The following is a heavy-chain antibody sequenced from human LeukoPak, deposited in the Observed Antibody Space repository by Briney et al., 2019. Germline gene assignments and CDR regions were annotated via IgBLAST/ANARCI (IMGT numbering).Heavy chain of an antibody. D-gene: IGHD1-26*01. Sequence: VKASCKASGYTFTSYGISWVRQAPGQGLEWMGWISAYNGNTNYAQKLQGRVTMTTDTSTSTAYMELRSLRSDDTAVYYCARGARNSGSYTFDYWGQGTLVTVSS. CDR2: ISAYNGNT. CDR1: GYTFTSYG. J-gene: IGHJ4*02. V-gene: IGHV1-18*01. CDR3: ARGARNSGSYTFDY.